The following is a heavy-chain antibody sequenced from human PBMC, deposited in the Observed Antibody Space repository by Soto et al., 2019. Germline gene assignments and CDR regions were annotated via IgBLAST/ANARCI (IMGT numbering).Heavy chain of an antibody. V-gene: IGHV4-31*03. J-gene: IGHJ6*02. CDR3: ARDEGYYAMDV. Sequence: SETLSLTCSVSGVSIRSGAYYWSWIRQHPGKGLEWIGYIYYSGTPYYNPSLESRVIISLDTSKNQFSLKLSSVTAADTAVYYCARDEGYYAMDVWGQGTTVTVSS. CDR1: GVSIRSGAYY. CDR2: IYYSGTP.